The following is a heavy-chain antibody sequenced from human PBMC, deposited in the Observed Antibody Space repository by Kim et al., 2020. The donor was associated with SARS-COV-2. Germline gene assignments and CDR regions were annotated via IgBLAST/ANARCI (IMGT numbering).Heavy chain of an antibody. D-gene: IGHD2-15*01. Sequence: ASVKVSCKASGYTFTSYGISWVRQAPGQGLEWMGWISAYNGNTNYAQKLQGRVTMTTDTSTSTAYMELRSLRSDDTAVYYCARGRNTPGQREEYCSGGSCYFEYWGQGTLVTVSS. J-gene: IGHJ4*02. CDR1: GYTFTSYG. CDR3: ARGRNTPGQREEYCSGGSCYFEY. CDR2: ISAYNGNT. V-gene: IGHV1-18*01.